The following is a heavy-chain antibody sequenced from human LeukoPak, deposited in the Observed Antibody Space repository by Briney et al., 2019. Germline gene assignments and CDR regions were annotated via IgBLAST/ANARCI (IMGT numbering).Heavy chain of an antibody. CDR2: IIPIFGTA. J-gene: IGHJ4*02. V-gene: IGHV1-69*05. Sequence: ASVKVSCKASGGTFSSYAISWVRQAPGQGLEWMGRIIPIFGTANYAQKFQGRVTITTDESTSTAYMELSSLRSEDTAVYYCALTGYYDSSGYYYYPPFDYWGQGTLVTVSS. CDR1: GGTFSSYA. D-gene: IGHD3-22*01. CDR3: ALTGYYDSSGYYYYPPFDY.